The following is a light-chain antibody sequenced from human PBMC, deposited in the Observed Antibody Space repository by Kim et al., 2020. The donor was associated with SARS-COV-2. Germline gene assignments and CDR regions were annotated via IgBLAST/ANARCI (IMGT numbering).Light chain of an antibody. CDR2: EVT. CDR1: YNR. Sequence: YNRVSWYQQSPGTAPKLLIYEVTNRPSGVPDRFSGSKSGNTASLTISGLQAEDEADYYCSSYTSASPYIFGSGTKVTVL. CDR3: SSYTSASPYI. J-gene: IGLJ1*01. V-gene: IGLV2-18*02.